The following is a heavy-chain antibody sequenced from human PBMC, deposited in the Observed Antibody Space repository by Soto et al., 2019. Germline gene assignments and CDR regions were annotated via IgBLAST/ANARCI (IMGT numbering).Heavy chain of an antibody. Sequence: GGSLRLSCAASGFTFSSYAMSWVRQAPGKGLEWVSAISGSGGSTYYADSVKGRFTISRDNSKNTLYLQMNSLRAEDTAVYYCAKCGERPPHYDSSGYYHSYYYYYGMDVWGQGTTVTVSS. V-gene: IGHV3-23*01. CDR1: GFTFSSYA. D-gene: IGHD3-22*01. J-gene: IGHJ6*02. CDR2: ISGSGGST. CDR3: AKCGERPPHYDSSGYYHSYYYYYGMDV.